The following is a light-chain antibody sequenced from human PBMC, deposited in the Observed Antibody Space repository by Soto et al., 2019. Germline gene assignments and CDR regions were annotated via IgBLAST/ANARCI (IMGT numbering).Light chain of an antibody. J-gene: IGLJ2*01. CDR2: LNSDGSH. CDR1: SGHSSDA. V-gene: IGLV4-69*01. CDR3: QTWGTGIVV. Sequence: QSVLTQSPSASASLGASVKLTCTLSSGHSSDAIAWHQQQPEKGPRFLMNLNSDGSHTKGDGIPDRFSGSSSGAERYLTISSLQSGDEADYYCQTWGTGIVVFGGGTKVTVL.